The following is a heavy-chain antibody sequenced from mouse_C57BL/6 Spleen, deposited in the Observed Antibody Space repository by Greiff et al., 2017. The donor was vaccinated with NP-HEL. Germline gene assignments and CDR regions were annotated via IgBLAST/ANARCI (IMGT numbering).Heavy chain of an antibody. Sequence: VQLQESGPGLVQPSQSLSITCTVSGFSFTSYGVHWVRQSPGKGLEWLGVIWRGGSTDYTAAFMSRLSITKDNSKSQVFFKMNSLQADDTAIYYCAKKRDSNYEKDAMDYWGQGTSVTVSA. V-gene: IGHV2-5*01. CDR2: IWRGGST. J-gene: IGHJ4*01. D-gene: IGHD2-5*01. CDR3: AKKRDSNYEKDAMDY. CDR1: GFSFTSYG.